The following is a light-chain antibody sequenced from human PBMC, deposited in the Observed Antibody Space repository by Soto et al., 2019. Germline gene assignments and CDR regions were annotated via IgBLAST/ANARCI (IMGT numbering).Light chain of an antibody. V-gene: IGKV3-15*01. CDR1: QSVSSN. Sequence: EIVMTQSPATLSVSPGERATLSCRASQSVSSNLDWYQQKPGQAPRLLIYGASTRATGIPARFSGSGSGTECTLTISSLQSEDFAVYYCQQYNNWPPLTVGGGTKVEIK. CDR3: QQYNNWPPLT. CDR2: GAS. J-gene: IGKJ4*01.